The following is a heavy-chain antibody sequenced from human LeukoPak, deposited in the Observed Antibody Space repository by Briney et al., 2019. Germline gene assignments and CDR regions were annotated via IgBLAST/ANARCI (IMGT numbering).Heavy chain of an antibody. Sequence: SETLSLTCTVSGGSFSSGSYYWSWIRQPPGTGLEWIGYIYYSGSTNYNPSLKSRVTISVDTSKNQFSLKLSSVTAADTAVYYCARESDTAMVDWGQGTLVTVSS. CDR2: IYYSGST. CDR1: GGSFSSGSYY. CDR3: ARESDTAMVD. V-gene: IGHV4-61*01. D-gene: IGHD5-18*01. J-gene: IGHJ4*02.